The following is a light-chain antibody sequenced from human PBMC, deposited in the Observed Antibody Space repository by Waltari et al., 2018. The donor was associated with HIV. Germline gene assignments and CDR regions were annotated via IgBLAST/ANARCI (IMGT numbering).Light chain of an antibody. V-gene: IGKV1-8*01. CDR1: QGVSSF. CDR3: QQYYTYPLT. J-gene: IGKJ4*01. Sequence: AIQMTQSPSSLSASVGDRVTITCRASQGVSSFLAWYQQKPGKAPKLLIYTASTLQSGVPSRFSGSGSGTNFTLTISCLQSEDFATYYCQQYYTYPLTFGGGTRVEI. CDR2: TAS.